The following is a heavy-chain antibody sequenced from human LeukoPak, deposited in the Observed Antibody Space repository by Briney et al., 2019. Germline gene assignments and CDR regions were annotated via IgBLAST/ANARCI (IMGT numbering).Heavy chain of an antibody. CDR2: INPNSGGT. J-gene: IGHJ6*02. CDR3: ARGGIYDSSGYYPGSYYYGMDV. D-gene: IGHD3-22*01. V-gene: IGHV1-2*04. CDR1: GYTFTGYY. Sequence: ASVKVSCTASGYTFTGYYMHWVRQAPGQGLEWMGWINPNSGGTNYAQKFQGWVTMTRDTSISTAYMELSRLRSDDTAVYYCARGGIYDSSGYYPGSYYYGMDVWGQGTTVTVSS.